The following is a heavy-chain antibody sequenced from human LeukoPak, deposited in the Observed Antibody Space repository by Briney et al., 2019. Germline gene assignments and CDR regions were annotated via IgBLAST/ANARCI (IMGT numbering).Heavy chain of an antibody. CDR2: INSDGYSI. J-gene: IGHJ5*01. CDR3: TRAGYSSGFDS. V-gene: IGHV3-74*03. Sequence: GGSLRLSCAASGFTFSGYWMHWVRQAPGKGLVWVSRINSDGYSITYADSVKGRFTISRDNAKNTLYLQMNSLIAEDTAAYLCTRAGYSSGFDSWGQGTLVTVSS. D-gene: IGHD6-19*01. CDR1: GFTFSGYW.